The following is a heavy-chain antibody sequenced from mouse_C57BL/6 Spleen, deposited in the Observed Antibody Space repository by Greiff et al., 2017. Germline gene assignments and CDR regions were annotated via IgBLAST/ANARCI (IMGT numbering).Heavy chain of an antibody. V-gene: IGHV1-59*01. CDR2: IDPSDSYT. CDR3: ARPLGDSAMDY. CDR1: GYTFTSYW. D-gene: IGHD3-2*01. J-gene: IGHJ4*01. Sequence: VQLQQPGAELVRPGTSVKLSCQASGYTFTSYWMHWVKQRPGQGLEWIGVIDPSDSYTNYNQKFKGKATLAVDTSSSTAYMQLSSLTSEDSAVYDCARPLGDSAMDYWGQGTSVTVSS.